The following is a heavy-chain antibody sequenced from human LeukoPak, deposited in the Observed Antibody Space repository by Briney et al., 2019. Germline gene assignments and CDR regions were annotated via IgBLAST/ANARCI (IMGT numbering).Heavy chain of an antibody. V-gene: IGHV3-33*01. CDR3: VSGGGYHVRLCTY. CDR1: GFTFSSYG. J-gene: IGHJ4*01. Sequence: GGSLRLSCAASGFTFSSYGMHWVRQAPGKGLEWVAVIWYDGSNKYYADSVKGRFTISRDNSKNTLYLQMNSLTAEDTAIYYCVSGGGYHVRLCTYWGQGTLVTVSS. D-gene: IGHD5-12*01. CDR2: IWYDGSNK.